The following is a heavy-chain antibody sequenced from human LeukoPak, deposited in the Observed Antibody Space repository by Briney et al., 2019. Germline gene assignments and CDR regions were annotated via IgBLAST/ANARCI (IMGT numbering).Heavy chain of an antibody. CDR1: GYSISSGYY. J-gene: IGHJ5*02. CDR3: ARQPGYCTNGVCYNVLFDP. V-gene: IGHV4-38-2*01. Sequence: SETLSLTCAVSGYSISSGYYWGWIRQPPGKGLEWIGSIYHSGSTYYNPSLKSRVTISVDTSKNQFSLKLSSVTAADTAVYYCARQPGYCTNGVCYNVLFDPWGQGTLVTVSS. D-gene: IGHD2-8*01. CDR2: IYHSGST.